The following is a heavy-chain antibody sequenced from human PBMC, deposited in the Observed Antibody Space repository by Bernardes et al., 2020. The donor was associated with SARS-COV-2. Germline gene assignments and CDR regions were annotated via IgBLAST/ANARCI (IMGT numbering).Heavy chain of an antibody. CDR2: ISGSGASI. CDR3: AKDLHYDRWSGYYAFDS. Sequence: GGSLRLSCAASGFNFRMYAMSWFRQAPGKGLEWVSGISGSGASIYYVDSVKGRFTISRDTSKSTLYLQMNSLRVEDTAVYFCAKDLHYDRWSGYYAFDSWGQGTLVTVSS. D-gene: IGHD3-3*01. CDR1: GFNFRMYA. V-gene: IGHV3-23*01. J-gene: IGHJ4*02.